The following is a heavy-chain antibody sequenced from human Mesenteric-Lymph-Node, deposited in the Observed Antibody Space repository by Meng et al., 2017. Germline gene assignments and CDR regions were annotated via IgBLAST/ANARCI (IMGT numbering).Heavy chain of an antibody. D-gene: IGHD6-13*01. CDR2: VRYSGTA. J-gene: IGHJ5*02. CDR1: GGSLYNRYCF. CDR3: ARVASAGNEWFDP. V-gene: IGHV4-39*07. Sequence: LAVPATGMLTPSGAFVLPSTSSGGSLYNRYCFEDVIRTPRGKRLERLGIVRYSGTAYYTPTLTSRVTISRDTSKNQFSLKLSSVTAADTAVYYCARVASAGNEWFDPWGQGTLVTVSS.